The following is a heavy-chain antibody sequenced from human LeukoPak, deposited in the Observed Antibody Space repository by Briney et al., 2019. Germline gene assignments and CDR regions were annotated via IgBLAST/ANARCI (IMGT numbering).Heavy chain of an antibody. J-gene: IGHJ4*02. D-gene: IGHD3-16*01. Sequence: GRSLRLSCAASGFTFSSYAMHWVRQAPGKGLEWVAVISYDGTNKYYADSVKGRFTISRDNSKNTLYLQMNSLRAEDTAIYYCAKQSLYVLSQCDYWGQGTLVTVSS. CDR3: AKQSLYVLSQCDY. CDR2: ISYDGTNK. V-gene: IGHV3-30-3*02. CDR1: GFTFSSYA.